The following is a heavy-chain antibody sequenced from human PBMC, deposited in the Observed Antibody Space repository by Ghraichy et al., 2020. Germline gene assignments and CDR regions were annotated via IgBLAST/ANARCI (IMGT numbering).Heavy chain of an antibody. CDR1: GYTFTGYY. Sequence: ASVKVSCKASGYTFTGYYMHWVRQAPGQGLEWMGWINPNSGGTNYAQKFQGRVTMTRDTSISTAYMELSRLRSDDTAVYYCARDQGGGWPIDSDYYYGMDVWGQGTTVTVSS. V-gene: IGHV1-2*02. CDR2: INPNSGGT. J-gene: IGHJ6*02. D-gene: IGHD6-19*01. CDR3: ARDQGGGWPIDSDYYYGMDV.